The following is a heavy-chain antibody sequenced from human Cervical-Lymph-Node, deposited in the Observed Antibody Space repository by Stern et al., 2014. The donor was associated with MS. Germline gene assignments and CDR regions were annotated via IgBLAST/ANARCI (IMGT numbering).Heavy chain of an antibody. CDR2: LNPGLGST. Sequence: VQLVESGAEVKKPGVSVKVSCRTSGYTITSNYIHWVRQAPGQGLEWMGMLNPGLGSTTYAQKFMGRVSMTRDTATSTANKELRSLRSEDTAIYYCARQYCDSTTCSFYFDFWGQGTLVTVSA. J-gene: IGHJ4*02. D-gene: IGHD2/OR15-2a*01. V-gene: IGHV1-46*01. CDR1: GYTITSNY. CDR3: ARQYCDSTTCSFYFDF.